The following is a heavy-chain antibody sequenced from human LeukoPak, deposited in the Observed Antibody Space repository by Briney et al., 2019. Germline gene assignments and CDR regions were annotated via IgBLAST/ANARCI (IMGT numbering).Heavy chain of an antibody. J-gene: IGHJ3*02. V-gene: IGHV4-34*01. D-gene: IGHD3-16*02. Sequence: KPSETLSLTCAVYGGSFSGYYWSWIRQPPGKGLEWIGEINHSGSTNYNPSLKSRVTISVDTSKNQFSLKLSSVTAADTAVYYCARGRPQYWGSYRLSAPHDAFDIWGQGTMVTVSS. CDR3: ARGRPQYWGSYRLSAPHDAFDI. CDR2: INHSGST. CDR1: GGSFSGYY.